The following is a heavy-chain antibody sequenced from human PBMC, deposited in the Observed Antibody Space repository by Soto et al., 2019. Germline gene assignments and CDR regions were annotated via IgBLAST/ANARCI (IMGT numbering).Heavy chain of an antibody. J-gene: IGHJ4*02. D-gene: IGHD3-16*01. CDR3: ASLLVGTDFDYIWGRKD. Sequence: GEYLMISCQTFGYNFTTDWIVWVRQKPGQSLGWMGIIFPIDYGVKYSPSFEGQVTISVDTSISTSYLQWSSLKAADTAMYYCASLLVGTDFDYIWGRKDWGQGTLVTVSS. V-gene: IGHV5-51*01. CDR2: IFPIDYGV. CDR1: GYNFTTDW.